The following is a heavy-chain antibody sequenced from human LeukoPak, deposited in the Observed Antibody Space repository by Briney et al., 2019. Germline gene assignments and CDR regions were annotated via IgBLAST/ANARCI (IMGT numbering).Heavy chain of an antibody. D-gene: IGHD3-3*02. V-gene: IGHV1-18*01. Sequence: ASVKVSCKASGYTFTSYGISLVRQAPGQGLEWMGWISAYNGNTKYAQNLQGRVTMTTDTSTSTAYMELRSLRSDDTAVYYCARAFSRTACMDVWGKGTTVTVSS. CDR3: ARAFSRTACMDV. J-gene: IGHJ6*03. CDR2: ISAYNGNT. CDR1: GYTFTSYG.